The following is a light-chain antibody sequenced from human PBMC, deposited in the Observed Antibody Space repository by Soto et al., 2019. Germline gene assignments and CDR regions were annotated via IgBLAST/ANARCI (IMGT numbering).Light chain of an antibody. J-gene: IGLJ1*01. V-gene: IGLV2-14*01. CDR3: CSYTTSNTRQIV. Sequence: QSVLTHPASVSGSPGQSITISCTGTSSVVGGYNYVSWYQQQPGKAPKFMIYDVSNRPSGVSNRFSGSKSGNTASLTISELPAEDEADYYCCSYTTSNTRQIVFGTGTKVTVL. CDR1: SSVVGGYNY. CDR2: DVS.